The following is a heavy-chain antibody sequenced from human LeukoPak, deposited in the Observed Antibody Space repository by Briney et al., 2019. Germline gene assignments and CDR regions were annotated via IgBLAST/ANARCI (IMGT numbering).Heavy chain of an antibody. CDR3: ARDQSTYYYDSNKRFDP. CDR2: IYYSGST. Sequence: SSETLSLTCTVSGGSISSSSYYWGWIRQPPGKGLEWIGSIYYSGSTYCNPSLKSRVTITIDTSKNQFSLKLSSVTAADTAVYYCARDQSTYYYDSNKRFDPWGQGTLVTVSS. V-gene: IGHV4-39*07. J-gene: IGHJ5*02. D-gene: IGHD3-22*01. CDR1: GGSISSSSYY.